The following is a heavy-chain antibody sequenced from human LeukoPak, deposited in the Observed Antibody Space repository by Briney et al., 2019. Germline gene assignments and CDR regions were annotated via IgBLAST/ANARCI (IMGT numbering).Heavy chain of an antibody. CDR1: GGTFSSYA. V-gene: IGHV1-69*04. CDR2: IIPILGIA. CDR3: ARVEVETGCYYYYGMDV. D-gene: IGHD3-9*01. Sequence: SVKVSCKASGGTFSSYAISWVRQAPGQGLEWMGRIIPILGIANYAQKFQGRVTITADKSTSTAYMELSSLRSEDTAVYYCARVEVETGCYYYYGMDVWGQGTTVTVSS. J-gene: IGHJ6*02.